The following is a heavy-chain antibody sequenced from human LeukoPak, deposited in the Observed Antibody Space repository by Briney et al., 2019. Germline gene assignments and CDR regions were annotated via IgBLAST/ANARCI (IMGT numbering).Heavy chain of an antibody. CDR1: GFTFGKYW. V-gene: IGHV3-7*01. CDR2: IKLDGSEK. D-gene: IGHD1-26*01. Sequence: GGSLRLSCVASGFTFGKYWMSWVRQAPGKGLEWVANIKLDGSEKNYVDSVKGRFTISRDNSKNTLYLQMNSLRAEDTAVFYCVRGSPNSGSQYGYWGQGTLVTVSS. J-gene: IGHJ4*02. CDR3: VRGSPNSGSQYGY.